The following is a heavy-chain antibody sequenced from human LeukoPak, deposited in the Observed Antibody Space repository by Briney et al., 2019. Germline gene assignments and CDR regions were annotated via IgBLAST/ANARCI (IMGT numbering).Heavy chain of an antibody. V-gene: IGHV5-51*01. D-gene: IGHD5-18*01. CDR2: IYPGDSDT. CDR3: ARSGRWAGYSYTGDY. J-gene: IGHJ4*02. CDR1: GYSFTSYW. Sequence: GESLKISCEGSGYSFTSYWIGWVRQMPGKGLEWMGIIYPGDSDTRYSPSFQGQVTISADKSISTAYLQWSSLKASDTAMYYCARSGRWAGYSYTGDYWGQGTLVTVSS.